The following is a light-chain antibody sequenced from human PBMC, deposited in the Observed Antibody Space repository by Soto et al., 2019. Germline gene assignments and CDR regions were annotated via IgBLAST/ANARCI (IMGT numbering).Light chain of an antibody. CDR1: QGISNL. CDR2: AAS. J-gene: IGKJ2*01. V-gene: IGKV1-17*01. CDR3: LQHNTYPYT. Sequence: DIQMTQSPSSLSASVGDRVTITCRASQGISNLLGWFQHKPGKAPKRLIYAASSLQGGVPSRFSGTGSGTEFTLTITCLQPEDFADYYCLQHNTYPYTFGQGTKLEIK.